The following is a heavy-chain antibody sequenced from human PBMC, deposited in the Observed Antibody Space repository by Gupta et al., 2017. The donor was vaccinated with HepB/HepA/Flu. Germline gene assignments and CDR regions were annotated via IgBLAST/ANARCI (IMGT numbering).Heavy chain of an antibody. D-gene: IGHD3-10*02. Sequence: QVQLEQSRPEVKKPGASVKVSCEASGFTLSRYGISWMRQAPGQGVEWMGWISGYNGITKSAQKFQGRVTMTIDTTTSTAYLDRRSLRSDDTAVDYCARDQYCSSTHCYYVGNDYYYMDVGGKGTTVTVSS. CDR2: ISGYNGIT. CDR3: ARDQYCSSTHCYYVGNDYYYMDV. V-gene: IGHV1-18*01. CDR1: GFTLSRYG. J-gene: IGHJ6*03.